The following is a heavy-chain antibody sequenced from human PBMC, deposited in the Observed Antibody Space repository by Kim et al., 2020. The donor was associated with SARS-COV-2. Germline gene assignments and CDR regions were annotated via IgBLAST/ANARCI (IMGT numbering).Heavy chain of an antibody. CDR3: TRDEVDTFDY. CDR2: IIPVFNAE. J-gene: IGHJ4*02. Sequence: SVKVSCKASGGTFSKYVTSWVRQAPGQGLEWMGGIIPVFNAEKNAQKFQGRVTITADTFTNTVYMELSSLTVDDTAVYYCTRDEVDTFDYWGQGTLVTV. D-gene: IGHD1-26*01. V-gene: IGHV1-69*06. CDR1: GGTFSKYV.